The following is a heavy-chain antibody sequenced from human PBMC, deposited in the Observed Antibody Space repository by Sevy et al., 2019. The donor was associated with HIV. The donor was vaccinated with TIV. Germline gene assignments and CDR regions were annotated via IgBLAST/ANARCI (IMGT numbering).Heavy chain of an antibody. J-gene: IGHJ5*02. Sequence: GGSLRLSCAASGFPFSSYAMSWVRQAPGKGLEWVSTSSVSGGSAYYADSVKGRFTISRDNSKNTLFLQMHSLRAEDTAVYYCAKGLRGTTTNNWFDPWGQGTLVPVSS. CDR2: SSVSGGSA. D-gene: IGHD4-17*01. V-gene: IGHV3-23*01. CDR1: GFPFSSYA. CDR3: AKGLRGTTTNNWFDP.